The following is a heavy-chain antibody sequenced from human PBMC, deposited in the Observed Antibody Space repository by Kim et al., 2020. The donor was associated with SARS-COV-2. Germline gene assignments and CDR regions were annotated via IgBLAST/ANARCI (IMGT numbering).Heavy chain of an antibody. CDR3: ARDMFRGVTDYFEY. D-gene: IGHD3-10*01. J-gene: IGHJ4*02. V-gene: IGHV3-30*04. CDR1: GFTFNNYA. Sequence: GGSLRLSCAASGFTFNNYAMHWVRQAPGKGLEWVAVITYDGGSLYYSASVQGRFTISRDNSKKTLYLQMNSLRPEDTAVYYCARDMFRGVTDYFEYWGQG. CDR2: ITYDGGSL.